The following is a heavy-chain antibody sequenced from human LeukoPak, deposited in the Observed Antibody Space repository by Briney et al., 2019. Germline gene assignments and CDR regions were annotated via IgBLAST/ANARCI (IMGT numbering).Heavy chain of an antibody. J-gene: IGHJ4*02. CDR1: GGSISSYY. D-gene: IGHD3-22*01. V-gene: IGHV4-59*01. Sequence: SETLSLTCTVSGGSISSYYWSWIRQPPGKGLEWIGYIYYSGSTNYNPSLKSRVTISVDTSKNQFSLKLSSVTAADTAVYYCARSDSSGYYNPIDYWGQGTLVTVSS. CDR3: ARSDSSGYYNPIDY. CDR2: IYYSGST.